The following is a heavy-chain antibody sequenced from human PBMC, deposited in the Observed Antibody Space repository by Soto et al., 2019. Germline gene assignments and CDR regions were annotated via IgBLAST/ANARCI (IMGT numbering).Heavy chain of an antibody. J-gene: IGHJ4*02. D-gene: IGHD6-6*01. CDR2: IVPFFGLS. V-gene: IGHV1-69*01. CDR3: AITLAARLHYYFFDY. CDR1: GGTFNTYG. Sequence: QVQLVQSGAEVIKPGSSVKVSCKASGGTFNTYGISWVRQAPGQGFEWMGGIVPFFGLSNNAQKFQGRVTISADESTNTAYMELSSLRSDDTAVYYCAITLAARLHYYFFDYWGQGTLVTVSS.